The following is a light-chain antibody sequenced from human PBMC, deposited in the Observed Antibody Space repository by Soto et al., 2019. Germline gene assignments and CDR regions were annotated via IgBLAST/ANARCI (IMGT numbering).Light chain of an antibody. CDR3: QQYGSSPRT. J-gene: IGKJ1*01. CDR2: GAS. CDR1: QSVSSSY. Sequence: EIVLTQSPGTLSLSPGESAPLSCRASQSVSSSYLAWYQQKPGQAPRLLIYGASSRATGIPDRFSGSGSGTDFTLTISRLEPEDVAVYYCQQYGSSPRTFGQGTRLDIK. V-gene: IGKV3-20*01.